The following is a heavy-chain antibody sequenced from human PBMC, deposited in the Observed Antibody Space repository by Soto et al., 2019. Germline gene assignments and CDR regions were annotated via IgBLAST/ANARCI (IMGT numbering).Heavy chain of an antibody. J-gene: IGHJ3*01. CDR3: AKGGAVLLDPFDV. Sequence: GQLLESGGGMVQPGGSLRLSCAASGFTFSSFAMNWVRLPPGRGLEWVAAVTSSASSTHYADSVKGRVTISRDNSKNSLYLQMEILQSDDTAVYYCAKGGAVLLDPFDVWGQGTMVTVFS. CDR2: VTSSASST. CDR1: GFTFSSFA. D-gene: IGHD1-26*01. V-gene: IGHV3-23*01.